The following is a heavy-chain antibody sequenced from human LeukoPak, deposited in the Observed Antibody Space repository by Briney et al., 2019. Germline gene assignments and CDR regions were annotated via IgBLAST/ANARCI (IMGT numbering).Heavy chain of an antibody. CDR2: INYSGGRT. D-gene: IGHD5-24*01. CDR3: LTWPFDF. J-gene: IGHJ4*02. Sequence: GGTLRLSCAASGFTFSNSVMTWVRQAPGKGMEGVSSINYSGGRTFYADSVKGRFTIPRDDSQNTLYLQMNNLKAEDTAVYYCLTWPFDFWGQGTLVTVSS. V-gene: IGHV3-23*01. CDR1: GFTFSNSV.